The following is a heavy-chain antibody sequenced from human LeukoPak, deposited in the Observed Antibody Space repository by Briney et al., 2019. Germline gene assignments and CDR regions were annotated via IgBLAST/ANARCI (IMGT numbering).Heavy chain of an antibody. Sequence: GGSLRLSCAASGFTVSSNYMSWVRQAPGKGLEWVSVIYSGGSTYYADSVKGRFTISRDNSRNALYLQMNSLRAEDTAVYYCAKDQPLETTLDSWGQGTLVTVSS. CDR3: AKDQPLETTLDS. CDR2: IYSGGST. J-gene: IGHJ4*02. D-gene: IGHD1-14*01. V-gene: IGHV3-53*01. CDR1: GFTVSSNY.